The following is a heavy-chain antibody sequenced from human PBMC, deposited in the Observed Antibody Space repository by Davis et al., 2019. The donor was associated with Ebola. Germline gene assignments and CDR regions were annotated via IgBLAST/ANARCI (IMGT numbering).Heavy chain of an antibody. J-gene: IGHJ4*02. CDR3: ARDFCSGGSCYPAY. D-gene: IGHD2-15*01. Sequence: GSLRLSCTVSGASITSAYWNLIRQPPGKGLEWIGYIYYSGSTNYNPSLKSRVTISVDTSKNQFSLKLSSVTAADTAVYYCARDFCSGGSCYPAYWGQGTLVTVSS. CDR2: IYYSGST. V-gene: IGHV4-59*01. CDR1: GASITSAY.